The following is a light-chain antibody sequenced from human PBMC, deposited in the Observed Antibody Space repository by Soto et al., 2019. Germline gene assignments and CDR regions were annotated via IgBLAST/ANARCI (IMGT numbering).Light chain of an antibody. V-gene: IGKV3-11*01. CDR3: QQRSNWPLT. CDR1: QSINTY. CDR2: DAS. Sequence: VLTQSPATLSSSPGESVTLSCRASQSINTYLAWYQQKPGQAPRLLIYDASYRAAGIPSRFSGSGSGTDFTLTINSLEPADFAIYHCQQRSNWPLTFGGGTKVEI. J-gene: IGKJ4*01.